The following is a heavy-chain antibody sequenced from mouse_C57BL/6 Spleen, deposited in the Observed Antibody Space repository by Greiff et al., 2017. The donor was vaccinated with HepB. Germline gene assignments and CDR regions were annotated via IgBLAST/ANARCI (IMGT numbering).Heavy chain of an antibody. Sequence: QVQLQQPGAELVKPGASVKMSCKASGYTFTSYWITWVKQRPGQGLEWIGDIYPGSGSTNYNEKFKSKATLTVDTSSSTAYMQLSSLTSKDSAVYYCARDHYYGSSSYAMDYWGQGTSVTVSS. CDR3: ARDHYYGSSSYAMDY. V-gene: IGHV1-55*01. D-gene: IGHD1-1*01. J-gene: IGHJ4*01. CDR2: IYPGSGST. CDR1: GYTFTSYW.